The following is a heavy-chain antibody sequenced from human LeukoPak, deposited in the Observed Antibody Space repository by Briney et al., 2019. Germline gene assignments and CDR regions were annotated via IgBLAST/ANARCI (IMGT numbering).Heavy chain of an antibody. J-gene: IGHJ4*02. V-gene: IGHV1-18*01. CDR3: ARGDGNYYDY. D-gene: IGHD1-26*01. CDR2: ISAYNGNT. CDR1: GGTFSSYG. Sequence: ASVKVSCKASGGTFSSYGISWVRQAPGQGLEWMGWISAYNGNTNYAQKFQGRVTMTTDTSTSTAYMELRSLRSGDTAVYFCARGDGNYYDYWGQGTLVTVSS.